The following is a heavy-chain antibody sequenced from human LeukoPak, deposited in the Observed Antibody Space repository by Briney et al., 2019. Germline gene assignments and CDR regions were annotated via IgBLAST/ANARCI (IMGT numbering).Heavy chain of an antibody. V-gene: IGHV1-69*05. J-gene: IGHJ1*01. CDR1: GGTFSSYA. CDR2: IIPIFGTA. CDR3: ATCIAAAGTRAEYFQH. D-gene: IGHD6-13*01. Sequence: GASVKVSCKASGGTFSSYAISWVRQAPGQGLEWMGGIIPIFGTANYAQKFQGRVTITTDESTSTAYMELSSLRSEDTAVYYRATCIAAAGTRAEYFQHWGQGTLVTVSS.